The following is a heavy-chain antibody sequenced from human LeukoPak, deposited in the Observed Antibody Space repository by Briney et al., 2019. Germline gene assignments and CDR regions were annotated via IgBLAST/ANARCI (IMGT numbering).Heavy chain of an antibody. D-gene: IGHD2-15*01. V-gene: IGHV1-18*01. CDR2: ISAYNGNT. CDR1: GYTFTSYG. CDR3: ARDLWRYCSGGSCYSIPYFQH. J-gene: IGHJ1*01. Sequence: ASVTVSCKASGYTFTSYGISWVRQAPGQGLEWMGWISAYNGNTNYAQKLQGRVTMTTDTSTSTAYMELRSLRSDDTAVYYCARDLWRYCSGGSCYSIPYFQHWGQGTLVTVSS.